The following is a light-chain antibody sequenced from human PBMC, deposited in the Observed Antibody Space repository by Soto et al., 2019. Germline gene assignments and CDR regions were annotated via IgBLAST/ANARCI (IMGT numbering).Light chain of an antibody. CDR2: GAS. J-gene: IGKJ5*01. Sequence: EIVMPQSPATLSVSPGERATLSCRASQSVGSNLGWYQQKPGQAPRLLIYGASTRATGIPDRFSGSGSGTDFTLTISSLQSEDVAVYYCQHCDNWSAFGQGTRLEIK. CDR1: QSVGSN. V-gene: IGKV3D-15*01. CDR3: QHCDNWSA.